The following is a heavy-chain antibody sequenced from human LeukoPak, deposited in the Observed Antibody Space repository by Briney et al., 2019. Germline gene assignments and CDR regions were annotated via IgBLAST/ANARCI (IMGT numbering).Heavy chain of an antibody. Sequence: GGSLRLSCAASGFTFSNYWLSWVRQAPGKGLEWVANIKGDESEKLYVDSVKGRFTISRDNGKNSLYLQMNSLRAEDTAVYYCAAQYLPRRGVGDVFDIWGQGTLVTVSS. CDR2: IKGDESEK. CDR1: GFTFSNYW. CDR3: AAQYLPRRGVGDVFDI. V-gene: IGHV3-7*01. J-gene: IGHJ3*02. D-gene: IGHD3-10*01.